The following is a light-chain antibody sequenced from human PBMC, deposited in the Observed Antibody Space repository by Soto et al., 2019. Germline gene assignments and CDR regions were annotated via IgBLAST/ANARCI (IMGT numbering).Light chain of an antibody. CDR3: QQSYSTQFT. J-gene: IGKJ3*01. V-gene: IGKV1-39*01. CDR2: AAS. CDR1: QSISSY. Sequence: DIQMTQSPSSLSASVGDRVTITCRASQSISSYLNWYQQKPGKAPKLLIYAASSLQSGVPSRFGGSGSGTDFTLTISSLQPEDFATYYCQQSYSTQFTFGPGTKVDIK.